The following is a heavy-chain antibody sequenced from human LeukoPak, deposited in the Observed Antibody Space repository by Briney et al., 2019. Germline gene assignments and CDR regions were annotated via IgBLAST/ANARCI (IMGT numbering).Heavy chain of an antibody. Sequence: GMSVRLCCAASGFTFSSYAMHWVRQAPGRGLEWVGVISYDGSNKYYADSVKGRFTISRDNSKNTLYLQMNRLRAEDTAVYYCARELSSGYDILTGYPDTPYGMDVWGKGTTVTVSS. CDR1: GFTFSSYA. V-gene: IGHV3-30*04. CDR2: ISYDGSNK. D-gene: IGHD3-9*01. CDR3: ARELSSGYDILTGYPDTPYGMDV. J-gene: IGHJ6*04.